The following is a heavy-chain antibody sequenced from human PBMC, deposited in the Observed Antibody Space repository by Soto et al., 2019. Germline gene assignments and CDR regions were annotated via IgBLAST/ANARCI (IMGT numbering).Heavy chain of an antibody. Sequence: ASVKVSCKASGGTFSSYTISWVRQAPGQGLEWMGRIIPILGIANYAQKFQGRVTITADKSTSTAYMELSSLRSEDTAVYYCARESRGEDGPMVRGVNFDYWGQGTLVTVS. V-gene: IGHV1-69*04. CDR3: ARESRGEDGPMVRGVNFDY. CDR2: IIPILGIA. D-gene: IGHD3-10*01. J-gene: IGHJ4*02. CDR1: GGTFSSYT.